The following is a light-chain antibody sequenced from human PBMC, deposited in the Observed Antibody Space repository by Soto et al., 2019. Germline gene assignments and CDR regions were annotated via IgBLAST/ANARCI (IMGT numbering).Light chain of an antibody. CDR1: QSVSSSY. V-gene: IGKV3-20*01. CDR2: GAS. CDR3: QLYGRSPPNT. Sequence: EIVLTQSPGTLSLSPGERATLSCRASQSVSSSYLAWYQQKHGQAPRLLIYGASSRTTGIPDRFSGSGSGKEFPLNIRRLEAEDFAVYYCQLYGRSPPNTFGQGTKLEIK. J-gene: IGKJ2*01.